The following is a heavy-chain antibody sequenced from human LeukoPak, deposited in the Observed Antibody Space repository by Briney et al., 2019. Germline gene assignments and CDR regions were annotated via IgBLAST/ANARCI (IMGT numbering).Heavy chain of an antibody. Sequence: GGSLRLSCAASGFTFSSYGMHWVRQAPGKGLEWVAVISYDGSNKYYADSVKGRFTISRDNSKNTLYLQMNSLRAEDTAVYYCAKVRGYYYDSSGPRDWGQGTLVTVSS. CDR2: ISYDGSNK. CDR3: AKVRGYYYDSSGPRD. D-gene: IGHD3-22*01. CDR1: GFTFSSYG. V-gene: IGHV3-30*18. J-gene: IGHJ4*02.